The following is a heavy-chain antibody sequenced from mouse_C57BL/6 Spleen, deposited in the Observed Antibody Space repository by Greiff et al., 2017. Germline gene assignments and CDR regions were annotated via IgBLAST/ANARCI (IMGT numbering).Heavy chain of an antibody. V-gene: IGHV2-6-1*01. Sequence: VMLVESGPGLVAPSQSLSITCTVSGFSLTSYGVHWVRQPPGKGLEWLVVIWSDGSTTYNSALKSRLSISKDNSKSQVFLKMNSLQTDDTAMYYCARHRSNYLYAMDYWGQGTSVTVSS. CDR2: IWSDGST. J-gene: IGHJ4*01. CDR1: GFSLTSYG. D-gene: IGHD2-5*01. CDR3: ARHRSNYLYAMDY.